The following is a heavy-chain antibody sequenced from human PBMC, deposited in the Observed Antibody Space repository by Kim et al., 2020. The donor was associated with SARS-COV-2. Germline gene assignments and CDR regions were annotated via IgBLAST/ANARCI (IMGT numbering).Heavy chain of an antibody. J-gene: IGHJ1*01. CDR3: ARDQAAAGHPFAEYFQH. Sequence: ASVKVSCKASGYTFTSYYMHWVRQAPGQGLEWMGIINPSGGSTSYAQKFQGRVTMTRDTSTSTVYMELSSLRSEDTAVYYCARDQAAAGHPFAEYFQHWGQGTLVTVSS. V-gene: IGHV1-46*01. CDR1: GYTFTSYY. D-gene: IGHD6-13*01. CDR2: INPSGGST.